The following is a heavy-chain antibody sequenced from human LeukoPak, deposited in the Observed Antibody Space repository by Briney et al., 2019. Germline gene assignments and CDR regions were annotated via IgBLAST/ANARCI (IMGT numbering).Heavy chain of an antibody. CDR2: IDPPSGTP. CDR3: ARSGFSTGFYLDF. D-gene: IGHD6-19*01. Sequence: ASVTVSCKASGYTFTGQFIHWLRQAPGQGLEGMGWIDPPSGTPHYAQKFQDAVTLTRDTSIGTAYMEVHRLQPDDTAVYYCARSGFSTGFYLDFWGQGTLISVSS. J-gene: IGHJ4*02. V-gene: IGHV1-2*02. CDR1: GYTFTGQF.